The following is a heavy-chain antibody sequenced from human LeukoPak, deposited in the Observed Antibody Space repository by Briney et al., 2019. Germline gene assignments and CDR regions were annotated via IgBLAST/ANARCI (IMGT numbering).Heavy chain of an antibody. V-gene: IGHV4-59*08. J-gene: IGHJ6*03. CDR2: ILHGGSS. CDR1: GGSINSYY. Sequence: PSETLSLTCSVSGGSINSYYWSWIRQSPWKGLEWIGYILHGGSSDYNPSLKSRVTMSADTSKNQFSLNLSSVTAADTAVYYCARWSGSVTARNYYYYMDVWGEGTTVTVSS. D-gene: IGHD6-6*01. CDR3: ARWSGSVTARNYYYYMDV.